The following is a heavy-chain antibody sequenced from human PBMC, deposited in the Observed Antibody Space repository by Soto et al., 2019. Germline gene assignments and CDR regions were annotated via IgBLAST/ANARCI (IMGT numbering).Heavy chain of an antibody. CDR3: ARGYYGSGSYKNGDYFDY. CDR2: IWYDGSNK. D-gene: IGHD3-10*01. CDR1: GFTFSSYG. Sequence: PGGSLRLSCAASGFTFSSYGMHWVRQAPGKGLEWVAVIWYDGSNKYYADSVKGRFTISRDNSKNTLYLQMNSLRAEDTAVYYCARGYYGSGSYKNGDYFDYWGQGTLVTVSS. V-gene: IGHV3-33*01. J-gene: IGHJ4*02.